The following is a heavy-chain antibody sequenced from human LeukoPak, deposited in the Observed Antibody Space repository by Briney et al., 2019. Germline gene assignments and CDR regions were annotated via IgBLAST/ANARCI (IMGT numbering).Heavy chain of an antibody. J-gene: IGHJ5*02. CDR3: ARDQVSKYTWFDP. V-gene: IGHV1-2*02. Sequence: ASVKVSCKASGYTFTGYYMHWVRQAPGQGLEWMGWINPNSGGTNYAQKFQGRVTMTRDTSISTAYMELSRLRSDDTAVYYCARDQVSKYTWFDPWGQGTLVTVSS. CDR2: INPNSGGT. D-gene: IGHD1-1*01. CDR1: GYTFTGYY.